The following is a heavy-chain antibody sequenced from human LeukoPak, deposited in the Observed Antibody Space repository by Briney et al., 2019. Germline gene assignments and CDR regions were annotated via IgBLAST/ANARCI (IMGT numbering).Heavy chain of an antibody. CDR2: ISSGSSYI. Sequence: GGSLRLSCAASGFTFSSYSMNWVRQAPGKGLEWVSSISSGSSYIYYADSMKGRFTISRDNAKNSLYLQMNSLRAEDTAVYYCASVWQWLVLNALDIWGQGTMVTVSS. CDR1: GFTFSSYS. D-gene: IGHD6-19*01. CDR3: ASVWQWLVLNALDI. V-gene: IGHV3-21*01. J-gene: IGHJ3*02.